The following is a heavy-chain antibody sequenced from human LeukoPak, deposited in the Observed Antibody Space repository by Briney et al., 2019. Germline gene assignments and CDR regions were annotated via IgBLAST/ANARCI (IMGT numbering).Heavy chain of an antibody. CDR3: AKDRCSSTSCYPWGGNWFDP. CDR1: GFTFSSYG. J-gene: IGHJ5*02. Sequence: PGGSLRLSCAASGFTFSSYGMHWVRQAPGKGLEWVAAISYDGSNRYYADSVKGRFTISRDNSKNTLYLQMNSLRAEDTAVYYCAKDRCSSTSCYPWGGNWFDPWGQGTLVTVSS. D-gene: IGHD2-2*01. CDR2: ISYDGSNR. V-gene: IGHV3-30*18.